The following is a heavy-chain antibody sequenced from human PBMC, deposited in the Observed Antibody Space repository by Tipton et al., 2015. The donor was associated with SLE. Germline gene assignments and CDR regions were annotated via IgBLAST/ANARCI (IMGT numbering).Heavy chain of an antibody. CDR3: ARGGGDPWYYYMDV. J-gene: IGHJ6*03. Sequence: SRVTISVDTSKNQFSLKLSSVTAADTAVYYCARGGGDPWYYYMDVWGKGTTVTVSS. D-gene: IGHD3-16*01. V-gene: IGHV4-34*01.